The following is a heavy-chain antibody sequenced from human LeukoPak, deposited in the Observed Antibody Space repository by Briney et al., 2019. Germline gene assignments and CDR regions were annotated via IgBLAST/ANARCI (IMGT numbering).Heavy chain of an antibody. CDR2: IYTSGST. V-gene: IGHV4-4*07. J-gene: IGHJ2*01. CDR1: GASITSYY. Sequence: SETLSLTCTVSGASITSYYWSWIRQPAGKGLEWIGRIYTSGSTDCNPSLKSRVTISVDTSKNQFSLKLTSVTAADTAVYYCARLVSVYWYFDLWGRGTLVTVSS. CDR3: ARLVSVYWYFDL. D-gene: IGHD6-19*01.